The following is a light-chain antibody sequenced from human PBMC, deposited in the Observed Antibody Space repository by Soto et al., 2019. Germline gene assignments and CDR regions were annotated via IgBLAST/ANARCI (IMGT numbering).Light chain of an antibody. CDR2: GAS. CDR3: QQYRSWPRT. Sequence: EVVLTQSPATLSVSPGERVILSCRASQSVDISVAWYQQKRGQAPRLLLYGASTRATDMPGTFSGRGSGTEFTLTITSLRPEDFGVYYCQQYRSWPRTFGQGTKVDI. J-gene: IGKJ1*01. CDR1: QSVDIS. V-gene: IGKV3-15*01.